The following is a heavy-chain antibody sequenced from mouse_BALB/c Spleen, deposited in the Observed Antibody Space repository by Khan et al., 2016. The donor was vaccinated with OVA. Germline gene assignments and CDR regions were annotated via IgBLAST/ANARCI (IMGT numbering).Heavy chain of an antibody. Sequence: QVQLKESGPGLVAPSQSLSITCTVSGFSLTSYGVHWVRQPPGKGLEWLGVIWAGGSTNYNSALMSRMSISKEDSKSQVFLKMNRLQSDDTAMYYCARLEDIWGQGTTLTVSS. CDR1: GFSLTSYG. V-gene: IGHV2-9*02. D-gene: IGHD1-3*01. J-gene: IGHJ2*01. CDR2: IWAGGST. CDR3: ARLEDI.